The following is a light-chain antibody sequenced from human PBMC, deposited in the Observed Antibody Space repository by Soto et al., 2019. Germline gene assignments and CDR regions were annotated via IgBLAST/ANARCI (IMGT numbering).Light chain of an antibody. Sequence: DIQMTQSPSSLSASVGDRVTITCRASQTISTYLNWYQQKPGKAPKLLIYAASSLQSGVQSRFSGSGSGTDFTLTISSLQPDDFATYYCKQSYRTLIAFGQGTRLEIK. CDR3: KQSYRTLIA. J-gene: IGKJ5*01. CDR2: AAS. V-gene: IGKV1-39*01. CDR1: QTISTY.